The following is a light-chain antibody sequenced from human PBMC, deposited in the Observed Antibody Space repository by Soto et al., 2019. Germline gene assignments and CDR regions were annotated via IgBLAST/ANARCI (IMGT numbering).Light chain of an antibody. CDR3: QQYVSSSRT. CDR1: QSVSSY. J-gene: IGKJ1*01. V-gene: IGKV3-20*01. CDR2: GAS. Sequence: EIVLTQSPGTLSLSPGERATLSCRASQSVSSYLAWYQQKPGQAPRLLIYGASSRATGIPDRFSGSGSGTDLSLTISRLEPEDFAVYYCQQYVSSSRTFGQGTKVEIK.